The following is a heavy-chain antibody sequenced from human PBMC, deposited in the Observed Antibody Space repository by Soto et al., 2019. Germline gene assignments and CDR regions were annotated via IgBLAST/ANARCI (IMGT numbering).Heavy chain of an antibody. CDR3: AREGYCSGGSCYYFDY. J-gene: IGHJ4*02. D-gene: IGHD2-15*01. V-gene: IGHV1-69*06. CDR1: GGTFSSYA. CDR2: IIPIFGTA. Sequence: SVKVSCKASGGTFSSYAISWVRQAPGQGLEWMGGIIPIFGTANYAQKFQGRVTITADKSTSTAYMELSSLSSEDTAVYYCAREGYCSGGSCYYFDYWGQGTLVTVSS.